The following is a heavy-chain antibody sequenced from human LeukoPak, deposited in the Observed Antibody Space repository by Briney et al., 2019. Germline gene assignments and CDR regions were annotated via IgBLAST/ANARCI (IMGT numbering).Heavy chain of an antibody. D-gene: IGHD1-26*01. CDR2: IFHSGTT. CDR3: ARRSGWELSNYFDY. Sequence: PSETLSLTCTVSGYSISSGYYWGWIRQPPGKGLEWIGYIFHSGTTYYNSSLKSRVTISVDTSKNQFSLKLSSVTAADTAVYYCARRSGWELSNYFDYWGPGTLVTVSS. V-gene: IGHV4-38-2*02. J-gene: IGHJ4*02. CDR1: GYSISSGYY.